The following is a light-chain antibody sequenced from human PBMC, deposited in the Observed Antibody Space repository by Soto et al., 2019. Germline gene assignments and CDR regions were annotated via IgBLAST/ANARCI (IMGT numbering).Light chain of an antibody. V-gene: IGKV1-5*01. J-gene: IGKJ2*01. Sequence: DIQMTQSPSTLSASIGDRVTLTCRASQSLTGRLAWYQQKPGRPPKLMIYDDSILESGVPSRFRGSESGTDFTLTISSLRPDDFATFYCQQYKVYPYTFGQGTRL. CDR1: QSLTGR. CDR3: QQYKVYPYT. CDR2: DDS.